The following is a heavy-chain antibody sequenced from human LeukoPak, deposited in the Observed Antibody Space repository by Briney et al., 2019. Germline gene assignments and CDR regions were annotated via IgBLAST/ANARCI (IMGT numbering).Heavy chain of an antibody. J-gene: IGHJ3*02. CDR3: ATSSGSAVDAFDI. V-gene: IGHV1-69*06. D-gene: IGHD6-19*01. Sequence: SVKVSCKASGGTFSSYAISWVRQAPGQGLEWMGGIIPIFGTANYAQKFQGRVTITADKSTSTAYMELSSLRSEDTAVYYCATSSGSAVDAFDIWGQGTMVTVSS. CDR1: GGTFSSYA. CDR2: IIPIFGTA.